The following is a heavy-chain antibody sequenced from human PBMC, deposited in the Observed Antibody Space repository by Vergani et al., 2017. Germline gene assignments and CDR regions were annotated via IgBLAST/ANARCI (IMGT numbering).Heavy chain of an antibody. D-gene: IGHD5-12*01. Sequence: EVDLVESGGGLAQPGGSLRLSCEASGITFWKFGMHWVRQGPGKGLEWVAGISWNSGAVDYADSVTGRFTISRDNAKNSLFLEMNSLRFEDTAVYFCTKGSVYYHDSAGHGYDPYTGFDLCVQGTVVTVSS. CDR2: ISWNSGAV. CDR3: TKGSVYYHDSAGHGYDPYTGFDL. J-gene: IGHJ3*01. CDR1: GITFWKFG. V-gene: IGHV3-9*01.